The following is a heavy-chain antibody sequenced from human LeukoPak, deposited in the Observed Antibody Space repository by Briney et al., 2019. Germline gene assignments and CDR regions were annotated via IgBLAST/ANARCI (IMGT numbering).Heavy chain of an antibody. Sequence: GGSLRLSCAASGFTFSSYSMNWVRQAPGKGLEWVSYISSSSSTIYYADSVKGRFTISRDNAKNSLYLQMNSLRAEDTAVYYCARDTDSGSYRPFDYWGQGTLVTVSS. D-gene: IGHD1-26*01. CDR1: GFTFSSYS. J-gene: IGHJ4*02. V-gene: IGHV3-48*01. CDR2: ISSSSSTI. CDR3: ARDTDSGSYRPFDY.